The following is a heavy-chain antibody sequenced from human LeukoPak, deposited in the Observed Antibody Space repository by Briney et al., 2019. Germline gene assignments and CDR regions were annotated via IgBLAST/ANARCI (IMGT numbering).Heavy chain of an antibody. CDR2: INHSGST. J-gene: IGHJ6*02. Sequence: SETLSLTCAVYGGSFSGYYWSWIRQPPGKGLEWIGEINHSGSTNYNPSLKSRVTISVDTSKNQFSLKLSSVTAADTAVYYCARGPMTTGGYYYYGMDVWGQGTTVTVSS. CDR3: ARGPMTTGGYYYYGMDV. V-gene: IGHV4-34*01. D-gene: IGHD3-10*01. CDR1: GGSFSGYY.